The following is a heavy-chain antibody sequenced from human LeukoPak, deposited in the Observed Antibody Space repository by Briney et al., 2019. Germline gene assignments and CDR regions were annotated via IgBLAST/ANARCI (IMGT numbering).Heavy chain of an antibody. J-gene: IGHJ3*02. Sequence: PGGSLRLSCAASGFTFSSYSMNWVRQAPGKGLEWVSSISSSSSYIYYADSVKGRFTISRDNAKNSLYLPVNSLRAEDTAVYYCAREGMMGMSFDIWGQGTMVTVSS. CDR1: GFTFSSYS. CDR2: ISSSSSYI. V-gene: IGHV3-21*01. CDR3: AREGMMGMSFDI. D-gene: IGHD7-27*01.